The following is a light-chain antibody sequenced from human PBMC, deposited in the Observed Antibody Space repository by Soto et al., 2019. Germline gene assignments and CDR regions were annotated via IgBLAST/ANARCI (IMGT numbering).Light chain of an antibody. V-gene: IGKV1-39*01. Sequence: DIQLTQSPSSLSASVGARVTISCRASQNISTYVNWYQLKPGKDPKLLIFASSTLQSGVPSRFSGSGSGADFSLTISSLQPEDFATYYCQQSYSNILSFGGGTRVEL. CDR1: QNISTY. CDR3: QQSYSNILS. J-gene: IGKJ4*01. CDR2: ASS.